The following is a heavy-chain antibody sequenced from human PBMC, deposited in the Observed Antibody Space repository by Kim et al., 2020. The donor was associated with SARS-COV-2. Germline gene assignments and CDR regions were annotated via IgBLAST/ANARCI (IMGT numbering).Heavy chain of an antibody. V-gene: IGHV1-8*01. D-gene: IGHD2-15*01. CDR3: ARGVLVADWFDP. J-gene: IGHJ5*02. Sequence: GYAQKFQGRVTMTRNTSISTAYMELSSLRSEDTAVYYCARGVLVADWFDPWGQGTLVTVSS.